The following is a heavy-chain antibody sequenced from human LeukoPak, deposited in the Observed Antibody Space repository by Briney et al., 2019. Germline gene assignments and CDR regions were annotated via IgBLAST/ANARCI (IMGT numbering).Heavy chain of an antibody. CDR3: ARDLTLFNHSYGFYGYFDL. CDR1: GFTVSRNY. V-gene: IGHV3-66*01. J-gene: IGHJ2*01. CDR2: IYSGGST. Sequence: GGSLRLSCAASGFTVSRNYMSWVRQAPGKGLEWVSVIYSGGSTYYADSVKGRFTISRDNSKNTLYLQMNSLRAEDTAVYYCARDLTLFNHSYGFYGYFDLWGRGTLVTVSS. D-gene: IGHD5-18*01.